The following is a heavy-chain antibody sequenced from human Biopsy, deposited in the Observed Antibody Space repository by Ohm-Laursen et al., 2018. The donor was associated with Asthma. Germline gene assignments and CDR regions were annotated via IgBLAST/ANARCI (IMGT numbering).Heavy chain of an antibody. V-gene: IGHV1-3*01. D-gene: IGHD4-11*01. CDR3: ARVLTTEEGDTWFDP. J-gene: IGHJ5*02. Sequence: ASVKVSCKASGYTFISYAIHWVRQAPGQRLEWMGGISPIFGAIKYGQKFQGRLTLTADVFTNTVHMELSSLRSEDTAVYYCARVLTTEEGDTWFDPWGQGTLVTVSS. CDR2: ISPIFGAI. CDR1: GYTFISYA.